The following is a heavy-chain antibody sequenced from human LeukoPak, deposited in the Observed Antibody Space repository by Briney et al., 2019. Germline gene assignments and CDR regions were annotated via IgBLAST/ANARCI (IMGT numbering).Heavy chain of an antibody. D-gene: IGHD3-10*01. CDR2: IYYSGST. Sequence: SETLSLTCTVSGGSISSGDYYWSWIRQPPGKGLEWIGYIYYSGSTYYNPSLKSRVTISVDTSKNQFSLKLNSVTAADTAVYYCARRYGSGSSLDYWGQGTLVTVSS. V-gene: IGHV4-30-4*01. CDR3: ARRYGSGSSLDY. CDR1: GGSISSGDYY. J-gene: IGHJ4*02.